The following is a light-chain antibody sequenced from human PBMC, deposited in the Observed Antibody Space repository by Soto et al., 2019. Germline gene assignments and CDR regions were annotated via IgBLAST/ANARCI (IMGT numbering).Light chain of an antibody. CDR3: QQYGSSPRT. J-gene: IGKJ1*01. CDR1: QSVSSSY. CDR2: GAS. V-gene: IGKV3-20*01. Sequence: EIVLTQSPGTLSLSPGERATLSCRASQSVSSSYLAWYQQKPGQAPRLLIYGASSRATGIPDRFSGSGYGTDFTLTISRLEPADFAVYYCQQYGSSPRTLGQGTKVEIK.